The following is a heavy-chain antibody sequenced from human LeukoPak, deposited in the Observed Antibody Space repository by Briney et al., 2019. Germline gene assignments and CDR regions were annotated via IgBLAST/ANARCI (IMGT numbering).Heavy chain of an antibody. D-gene: IGHD3-22*01. CDR3: ARDRGTYYYDSSGYFY. CDR2: ISGSGGST. J-gene: IGHJ4*02. Sequence: PGGSLRLSCAASGFTFSSYAMSWVRQAPGKGLEWVSAISGSGGSTYYADSVKGRFTISRDNSKNTLYLQMNSLRSDDTAVYYCARDRGTYYYDSSGYFYWGQGTLVTVSS. V-gene: IGHV3-23*01. CDR1: GFTFSSYA.